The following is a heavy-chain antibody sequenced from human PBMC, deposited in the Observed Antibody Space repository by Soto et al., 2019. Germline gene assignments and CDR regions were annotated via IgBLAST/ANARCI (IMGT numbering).Heavy chain of an antibody. CDR3: ARRSRTWDYFDT. D-gene: IGHD1-7*01. V-gene: IGHV4-59*08. CDR2: IYYSGST. Sequence: SXTLSLTCTVSGGSISGYYSSWIRQPPVKGLEWIGYIYYSGSTNYNPSLQSRLTISVYMSKNQFSLKLTSVTAADTAVYYCARRSRTWDYFDTWGQGTLVTVSS. J-gene: IGHJ5*02. CDR1: GGSISGYY.